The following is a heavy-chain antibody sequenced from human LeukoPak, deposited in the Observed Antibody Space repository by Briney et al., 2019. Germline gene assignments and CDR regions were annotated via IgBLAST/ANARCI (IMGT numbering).Heavy chain of an antibody. CDR1: GFTFSSYS. V-gene: IGHV3-21*01. CDR2: ISSSGSYI. D-gene: IGHD6-6*01. Sequence: GGSLRLSCAASGFTFSSYSMNWVRQAPGKGLEWVSSISSSGSYIYYADSVKGRFTISRDNAKNSLYLQMNSLRAEDTAVYYCARGRQLAGPAPWGQGTLVTVSS. J-gene: IGHJ5*02. CDR3: ARGRQLAGPAP.